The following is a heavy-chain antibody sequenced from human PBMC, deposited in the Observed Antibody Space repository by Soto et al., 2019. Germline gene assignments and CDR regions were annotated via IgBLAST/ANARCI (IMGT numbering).Heavy chain of an antibody. J-gene: IGHJ4*02. Sequence: QVLLQQWGAGRLKPSETLSLTCAVYGGSFIDYSWGWIRQSPGTGLEWIGEISHSGSANYNPSLKSRVTISVDTSKNQFSLKLYSMTAADAAVYYCARVSDYWSQGTLVTVSS. CDR1: GGSFIDYS. V-gene: IGHV4-34*01. CDR3: ARVSDY. CDR2: ISHSGSA.